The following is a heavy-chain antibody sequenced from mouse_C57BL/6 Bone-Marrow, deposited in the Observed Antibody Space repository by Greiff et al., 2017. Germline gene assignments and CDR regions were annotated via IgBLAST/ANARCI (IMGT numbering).Heavy chain of an antibody. Sequence: VQLQQSGPELVKPGASVKIPCKASGYTFTGYNMDWVKQSHGKSLEWIGDINPNNGGTNYNQKFKGKATLTVDKSSSTAYMELRSLTSDDPAVYYCARSGTGGYFDVWGTGTTVTVSS. CDR2: INPNNGGT. V-gene: IGHV1-18*01. J-gene: IGHJ1*03. CDR3: ARSGTGGYFDV. D-gene: IGHD4-1*01. CDR1: GYTFTGYN.